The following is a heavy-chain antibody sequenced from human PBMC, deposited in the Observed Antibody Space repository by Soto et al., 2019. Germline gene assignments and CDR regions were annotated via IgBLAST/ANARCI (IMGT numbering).Heavy chain of an antibody. CDR2: IYYSGRT. V-gene: IGHV4-59*01. D-gene: IGHD5-18*01. CDR3: ARDQTADAFDI. CDR1: GGSISSYY. J-gene: IGHJ3*02. Sequence: QVQLQESGPGLVKPSETLSLTCTVSGGSISSYYWSWIRQPPGKGLEWLGYIYYSGRTNYNPSLKNRVTISVDTSKNRFSLKLSSVTAADTAVYYCARDQTADAFDIWGQGTMVTVSS.